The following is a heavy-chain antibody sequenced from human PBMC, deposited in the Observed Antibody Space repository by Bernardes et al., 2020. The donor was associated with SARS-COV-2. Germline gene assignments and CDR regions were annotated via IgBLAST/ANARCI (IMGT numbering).Heavy chain of an antibody. CDR3: AKEGAVAGRSGYFDY. J-gene: IGHJ4*02. CDR2: ISWDGGST. D-gene: IGHD6-19*01. V-gene: IGHV3-43D*04. Sequence: GGSLRLSCAASGFTFDDYAMHWVRQAPGKGLEWVSLISWDGGSTYYADSVKGRFTISRDNSKNSLYLQMNSLRAEDTALYYCAKEGAVAGRSGYFDYWGQGTLGTVSS. CDR1: GFTFDDYA.